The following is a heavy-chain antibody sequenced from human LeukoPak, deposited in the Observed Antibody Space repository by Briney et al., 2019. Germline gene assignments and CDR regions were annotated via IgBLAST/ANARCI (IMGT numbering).Heavy chain of an antibody. CDR2: INHSGST. V-gene: IGHV4-34*01. Sequence: SETLSLTCAVYGGSFSGYYWSWICQPPGKGLEWIGEINHSGSTNYNPSLKSRVTISVDTSKNQFSLKLSSVTAADTAVYYCARGGVVFDYWGQGTLVTVSS. CDR1: GGSFSGYY. CDR3: ARGGVVFDY. D-gene: IGHD2-2*01. J-gene: IGHJ4*02.